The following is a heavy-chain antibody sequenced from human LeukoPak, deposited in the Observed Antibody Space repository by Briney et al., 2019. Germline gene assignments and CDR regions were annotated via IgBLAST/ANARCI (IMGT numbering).Heavy chain of an antibody. CDR1: GLSIKNYY. CDR3: ARQAVIIPTGMEGPWFDP. D-gene: IGHD2/OR15-2a*01. V-gene: IGHV4-59*08. Sequence: SETLSLTCTVSGLSIKNYYWSWIRQPPGKGLECIANIYYAGSSNYNPSLKSRVSVSIDASKNHLSLKLTSVTAADTAIYYCARQAVIIPTGMEGPWFDPWGQGTLVAVSS. J-gene: IGHJ5*02. CDR2: IYYAGSS.